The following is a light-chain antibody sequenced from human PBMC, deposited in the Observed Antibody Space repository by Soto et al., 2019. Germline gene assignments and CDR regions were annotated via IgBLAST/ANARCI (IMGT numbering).Light chain of an antibody. CDR1: QGVDSD. CDR2: AAS. J-gene: IGKJ4*01. Sequence: IQMTQSPSSLSASVGDRVTITCRASQGVDSDLSWYQQKPGKAPKLLIYAASSLHSWVPTRFRGSGSGTHFTLTISSLQPEDVATYYCQQSYSTLVLTFGGGTKVELK. CDR3: QQSYSTLVLT. V-gene: IGKV1-39*01.